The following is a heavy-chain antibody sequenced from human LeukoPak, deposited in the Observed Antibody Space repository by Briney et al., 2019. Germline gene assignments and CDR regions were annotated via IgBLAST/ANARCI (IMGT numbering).Heavy chain of an antibody. CDR1: GGSFSDYY. V-gene: IGHV4-34*01. CDR2: IDHSGTT. Sequence: SETLSLTCSVYGGSFSDYYWTWIRQPPGKGLEWIAEIDHSGTTNYNPSLQSRLSISLDTSRNQFSLKLSSVTAADTAFYYCARSDLYGDYPPGNYWGQGTLVAVSS. D-gene: IGHD4-17*01. J-gene: IGHJ4*02. CDR3: ARSDLYGDYPPGNY.